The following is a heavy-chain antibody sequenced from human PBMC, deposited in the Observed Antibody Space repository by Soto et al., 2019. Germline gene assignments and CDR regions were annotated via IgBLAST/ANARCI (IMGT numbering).Heavy chain of an antibody. CDR2: ISAYNGNT. J-gene: IGHJ6*02. D-gene: IGHD6-19*01. V-gene: IGHV1-18*04. CDR1: GYTFTSYG. Sequence: GASVKVSCKASGYTFTSYGISWVRQAPGQGLEWMGWISAYNGNTNYAQKLQGRVTMTTDTSTSTAYMELRCLRSDDTAVYYCARDRLWVQWLVDYDMDVWGQGTTVTVSS. CDR3: ARDRLWVQWLVDYDMDV.